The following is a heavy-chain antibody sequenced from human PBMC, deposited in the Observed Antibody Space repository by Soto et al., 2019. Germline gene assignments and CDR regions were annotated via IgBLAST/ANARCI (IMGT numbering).Heavy chain of an antibody. CDR2: ISYDGSNK. V-gene: IGHV3-30*18. J-gene: IGHJ4*02. D-gene: IGHD1-7*01. CDR3: AKDLNGITGTTLVSPGY. CDR1: GFTFSSYG. Sequence: GGSLRLSCAASGFTFSSYGMHWVRQAPGKGLEWVAVISYDGSNKYYADSVKGRFTISRDNSKNTLYLQMNSLRAEDTAVYYCAKDLNGITGTTLVSPGYWGQGTLVTVSS.